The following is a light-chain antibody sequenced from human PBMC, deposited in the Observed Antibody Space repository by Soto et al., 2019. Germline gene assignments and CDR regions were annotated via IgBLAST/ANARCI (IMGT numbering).Light chain of an antibody. Sequence: EIVLTQSPGTLSLSPGERATLSCRASQSVSSSFLAWYHQKPGQAPRLLIYGASSSATGVPDRFSGSGSGTDFTLTISRLEPEDFAVYYCQQYGSSHSYTFGQGTKLEIK. CDR1: QSVSSSF. CDR2: GAS. CDR3: QQYGSSHSYT. J-gene: IGKJ2*01. V-gene: IGKV3-20*01.